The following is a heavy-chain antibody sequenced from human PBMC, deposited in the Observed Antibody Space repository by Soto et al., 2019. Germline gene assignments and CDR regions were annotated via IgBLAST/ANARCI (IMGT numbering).Heavy chain of an antibody. J-gene: IGHJ4*02. V-gene: IGHV3-23*01. CDR1: GFTFSSYA. Sequence: EVQLLESGGGLVQPGGSLRLSCAASGFTFSSYAMSWVRQAPGKGLEWVSVISGSGGSTYYADSVKGRFTISRDNSKNMLHLQMNSVRAEDTAVYYCAKRGSGSQFDYWGQGTLVTVPS. CDR2: ISGSGGST. CDR3: AKRGSGSQFDY. D-gene: IGHD1-26*01.